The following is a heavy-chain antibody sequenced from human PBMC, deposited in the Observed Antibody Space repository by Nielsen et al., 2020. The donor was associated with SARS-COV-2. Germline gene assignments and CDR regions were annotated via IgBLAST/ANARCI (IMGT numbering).Heavy chain of an antibody. D-gene: IGHD6-19*01. CDR2: INPSGGST. V-gene: IGHV1-46*01. CDR3: ARESVGGSEAVAGTVDY. Sequence: ASVKVSCKASGYTFTSYYMHWVRQAPGQGLEWMGIINPSGGSTSYAQKFQGRVTMTRDTSTSTVYMELSSLRSEDTAVYYCARESVGGSEAVAGTVDYWGQGTLVTVSS. CDR1: GYTFTSYY. J-gene: IGHJ4*02.